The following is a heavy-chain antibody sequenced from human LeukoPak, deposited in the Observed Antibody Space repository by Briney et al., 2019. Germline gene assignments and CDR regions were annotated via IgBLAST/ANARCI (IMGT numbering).Heavy chain of an antibody. D-gene: IGHD4-17*01. J-gene: IGHJ4*02. CDR2: IYSGGST. CDR1: GFTVSSNY. CDR3: ATLYGDYSPSYFDY. Sequence: GGSLRLSCAASGFTVSSNYMSWVRQAPGKGLEWVSVIYSGGSTYYADSVKGRFTISRDNSKNTLYLQMNSLRAEDTAVYYCATLYGDYSPSYFDYWGQGTLVTVSS. V-gene: IGHV3-66*01.